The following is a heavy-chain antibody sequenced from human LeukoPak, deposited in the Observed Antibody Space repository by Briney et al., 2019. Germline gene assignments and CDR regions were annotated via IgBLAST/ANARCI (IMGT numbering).Heavy chain of an antibody. D-gene: IGHD3-3*01. CDR2: IYYTGSA. Sequence: SETLSLXCTVSVGSISSSNYYWVWIRQPPGKGLEWIGSIYYTGSAHYNPSLKSRVTISVDTSKNQFSLNLSSVTAADTAVYYCARHTLTYDDFWSGYPVDYWGQGTLVTVSP. CDR1: VGSISSSNYY. V-gene: IGHV4-39*01. CDR3: ARHTLTYDDFWSGYPVDY. J-gene: IGHJ4*02.